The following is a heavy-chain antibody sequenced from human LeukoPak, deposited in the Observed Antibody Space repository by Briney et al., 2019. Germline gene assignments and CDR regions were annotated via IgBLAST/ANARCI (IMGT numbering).Heavy chain of an antibody. CDR1: GFIVSRNY. CDR2: IYSGGST. J-gene: IGHJ1*01. D-gene: IGHD2/OR15-2a*01. Sequence: PGGSLRLSCAVSGFIVSRNYMTWVRQAPGKGLEWVSVIYSGGSTYYADSVKGRFTISRDNSKNTVYLQMNSLRAEDTAVYYCAPSIGTSWHWGQGTLVTVSS. CDR3: APSIGTSWH. V-gene: IGHV3-66*01.